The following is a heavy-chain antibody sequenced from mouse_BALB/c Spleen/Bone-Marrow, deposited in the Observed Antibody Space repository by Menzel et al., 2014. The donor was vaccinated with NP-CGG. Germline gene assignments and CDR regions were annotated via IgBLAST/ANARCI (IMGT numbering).Heavy chain of an antibody. CDR1: GYTFTRYY. J-gene: IGHJ3*01. D-gene: IGHD2-4*01. CDR3: AGDDYAY. V-gene: IGHV1S56*01. Sequence: QVQLKESGPELVKPGASVRISCKASGYTFTRYYIHWVKQRPGQGLEWIGWIYPGNVNTKYNEKFKGKATLTADKSSSTAYMQLSSLTSEDSAVYFCAGDDYAYWGQGTLVTVSA. CDR2: IYPGNVNT.